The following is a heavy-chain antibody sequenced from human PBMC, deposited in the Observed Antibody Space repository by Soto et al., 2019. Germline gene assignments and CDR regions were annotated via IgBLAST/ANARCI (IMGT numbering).Heavy chain of an antibody. CDR2: IYPGDS. CDR3: VSRPGGSTTTCYRELDY. Sequence: GESLKISCKGSGYTFTTYWIGWVRQMPGKGLEWMGVIYPGDSVYSPSFQGQVTLSADKSITTAYLQWRSLQASDTAMYYCVSRPGGSTTTCYRELDYWGQGTLVTVSS. J-gene: IGHJ4*02. D-gene: IGHD2-2*01. V-gene: IGHV5-51*01. CDR1: GYTFTTYW.